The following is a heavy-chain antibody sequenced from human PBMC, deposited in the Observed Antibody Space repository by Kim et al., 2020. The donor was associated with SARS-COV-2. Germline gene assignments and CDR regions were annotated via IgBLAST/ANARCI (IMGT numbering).Heavy chain of an antibody. Sequence: GGSLRLSCAASGFTFSSYGMHWVRQAPGKGLEWVAVIWYDGSNKYYADSVKGRFTISRDNSKNTLYLQMNSLRAEDTAVYYCARAAAMGAPLSRLNYWGQGTLVTVSS. CDR3: ARAAAMGAPLSRLNY. J-gene: IGHJ4*02. V-gene: IGHV3-33*01. CDR2: IWYDGSNK. CDR1: GFTFSSYG. D-gene: IGHD1-26*01.